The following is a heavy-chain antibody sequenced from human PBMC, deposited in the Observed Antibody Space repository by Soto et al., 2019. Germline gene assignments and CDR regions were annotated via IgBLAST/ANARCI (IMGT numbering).Heavy chain of an antibody. Sequence: GGSLRLYCSSSGFNLGNYAMSWVRLAPGKGLEWVSDINGLFSGSAGSTYYAESVRGRFTISRDNYKNTLYLQMNSLRAEDTAVYYCATKGGGSYEGYYFDYWVQGTLVTVSS. CDR1: GFNLGNYA. J-gene: IGHJ4*02. V-gene: IGHV3-23*01. CDR2: INGLFSGSAGST. D-gene: IGHD2-15*01. CDR3: ATKGGGSYEGYYFDY.